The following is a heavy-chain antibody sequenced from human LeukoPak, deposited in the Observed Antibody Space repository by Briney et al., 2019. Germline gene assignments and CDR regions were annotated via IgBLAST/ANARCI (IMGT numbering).Heavy chain of an antibody. D-gene: IGHD2-15*01. CDR2: IYYSGNT. J-gene: IGHJ6*03. CDR3: ARDGGYCSGVTCYNHYYYMDV. CDR1: GVSISSSNSY. Sequence: SETLSLTCTVSGVSISSSNSYWGWIRQPPGTGLEWIGSIYYSGNTYYNASLKSRVTISVDTSKNLFSLKLTSVTAADTAVYYCARDGGYCSGVTCYNHYYYMDVWGKGTTVTISS. V-gene: IGHV4-39*07.